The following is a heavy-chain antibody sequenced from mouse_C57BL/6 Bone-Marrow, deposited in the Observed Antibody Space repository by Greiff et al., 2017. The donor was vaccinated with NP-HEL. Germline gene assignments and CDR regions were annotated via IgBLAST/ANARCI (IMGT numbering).Heavy chain of an antibody. CDR3: ARWSTTVDLYWYFDV. D-gene: IGHD1-1*01. J-gene: IGHJ1*03. CDR1: GYTFTSYW. CDR2: INPSNGGT. V-gene: IGHV1-53*01. Sequence: QVQLQQPGTELVKPGASVKLSCKASGYTFTSYWMHWVKQRPGQGLEWIGNINPSNGGTNYNEKCKSKATLTVDKSSSTAYMQLSSLTSEDSAVYYCARWSTTVDLYWYFDVWGTGTTVTVSS.